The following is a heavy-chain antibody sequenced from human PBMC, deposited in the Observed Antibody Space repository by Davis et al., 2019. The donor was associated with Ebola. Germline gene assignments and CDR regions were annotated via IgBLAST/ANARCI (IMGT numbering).Heavy chain of an antibody. Sequence: ASVKVSCKASGYTFTSYYMHWVRQAPGQGLEWMGIINPSGGSTSYAQKFQGRVTMTRDTSTSTVYMELSSLRSEDTAVYYCARDLLGDPTGVVVAATPAYWGQGTLVTVSS. CDR1: GYTFTSYY. D-gene: IGHD2-15*01. V-gene: IGHV1-46*01. J-gene: IGHJ4*02. CDR3: ARDLLGDPTGVVVAATPAY. CDR2: INPSGGST.